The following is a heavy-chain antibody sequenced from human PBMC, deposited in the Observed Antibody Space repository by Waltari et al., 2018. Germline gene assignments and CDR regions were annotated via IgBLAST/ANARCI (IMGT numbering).Heavy chain of an antibody. CDR1: GFTFSSSA. Sequence: QVQLVESGGGVVQPGRSLSLSCAASGFTFSSSAMHWVRKAPGKGLEWVAVISYDGSNKYYADSVKGRFTISRDNSKNTLYLQMNSLRAEDTAVYYCARDRTVQLWLFGMDVWGQGTTVTVSS. CDR2: ISYDGSNK. V-gene: IGHV3-30*16. CDR3: ARDRTVQLWLFGMDV. J-gene: IGHJ6*02. D-gene: IGHD5-18*01.